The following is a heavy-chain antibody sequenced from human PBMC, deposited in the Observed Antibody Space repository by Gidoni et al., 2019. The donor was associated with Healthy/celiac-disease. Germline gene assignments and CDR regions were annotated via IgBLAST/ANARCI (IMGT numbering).Heavy chain of an antibody. CDR1: GFTFSSYD. J-gene: IGHJ3*02. D-gene: IGHD1-26*01. CDR3: ARGGIVGADDAFDI. Sequence: EVQLVESGGGLVQPGGSLRLSCAASGFTFSSYDMHWVRQATGKGLESVSAIGTAGDPYYPGSVKGRFTISRENAKNSLYLQMNSLRAGDTAVYYCARGGIVGADDAFDIWGQGTMVTVSS. CDR2: IGTAGDP. V-gene: IGHV3-13*05.